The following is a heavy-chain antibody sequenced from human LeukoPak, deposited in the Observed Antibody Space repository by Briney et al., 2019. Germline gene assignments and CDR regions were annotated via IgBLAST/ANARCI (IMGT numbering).Heavy chain of an antibody. Sequence: AGSLRLSCAASGFTFSSYSMNWVRQAPGKGLEWVSSISSSSSYIYYADSVKGRFTISRDNAKNSLYLQMNSLRAEDTAVYYCARDNPTSNYYDSSGKYRGDYWGQGTLVTVSS. CDR3: ARDNPTSNYYDSSGKYRGDY. CDR2: ISSSSSYI. D-gene: IGHD3-22*01. V-gene: IGHV3-21*01. CDR1: GFTFSSYS. J-gene: IGHJ4*02.